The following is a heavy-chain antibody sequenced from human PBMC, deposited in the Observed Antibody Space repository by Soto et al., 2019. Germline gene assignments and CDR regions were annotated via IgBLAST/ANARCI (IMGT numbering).Heavy chain of an antibody. Sequence: QVQLVQSGAEVKKPGASVKVSCKASGYTFTSYDINWVRQATGQGLEWMGWMNPNSGNTGYAQKFQGRVTMTRHTSISTAYMELSSLRSEDTAVYYCARALNWNYGSWFDPWGQGTLVTVSS. V-gene: IGHV1-8*01. CDR3: ARALNWNYGSWFDP. CDR1: GYTFTSYD. J-gene: IGHJ5*02. D-gene: IGHD1-7*01. CDR2: MNPNSGNT.